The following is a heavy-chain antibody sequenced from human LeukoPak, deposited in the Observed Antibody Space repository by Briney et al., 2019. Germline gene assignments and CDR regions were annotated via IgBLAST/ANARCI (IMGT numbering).Heavy chain of an antibody. V-gene: IGHV4-4*07. Sequence: SETLSLTCAVYGGSFSGYYWSWIRQPAGKGLEWIGRIYTSGSTNYNPSLKSRVTMSVDTSKNQFSLKLSSVTAADTAVYYCARDKYYDSSGYAVFDYWGQGTLVTVSS. CDR2: IYTSGST. CDR1: GGSFSGYY. D-gene: IGHD3-22*01. CDR3: ARDKYYDSSGYAVFDY. J-gene: IGHJ4*02.